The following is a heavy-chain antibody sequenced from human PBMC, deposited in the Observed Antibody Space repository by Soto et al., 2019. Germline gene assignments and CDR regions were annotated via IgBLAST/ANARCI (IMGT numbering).Heavy chain of an antibody. V-gene: IGHV4-4*02. CDR2: MFHSGKT. CDR1: GGSVSDSVW. Sequence: QVHLRESGPGLVKPSGTLTLTCDVSGGSVSDSVWWSWVRQAPGKGLEWIGEMFHSGKTYYNPSLKGRVTISVDKSKNQVSLNLASVTAADTAIYYCATTREAVVHLYHFDYWGQGNLVTV. CDR3: ATTREAVVHLYHFDY. D-gene: IGHD6-19*01. J-gene: IGHJ4*02.